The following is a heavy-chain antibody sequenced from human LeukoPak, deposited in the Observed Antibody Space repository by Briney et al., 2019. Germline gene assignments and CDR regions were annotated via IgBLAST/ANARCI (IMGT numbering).Heavy chain of an antibody. CDR1: GFTFSSYG. D-gene: IGHD3-22*01. J-gene: IGHJ4*02. V-gene: IGHV3-30*02. CDR2: IRYDGSNK. CDR3: AKDGLGYYDSSGWSDY. Sequence: PGGSLRLSCAASGFTFSSYGMHWVRQAPGKGLEWVAFIRYDGSNKYYADSVKGRFTISRDNSKNTLYLQMNSLRAEDTAVYYCAKDGLGYYDSSGWSDYWGQGTLVTVSS.